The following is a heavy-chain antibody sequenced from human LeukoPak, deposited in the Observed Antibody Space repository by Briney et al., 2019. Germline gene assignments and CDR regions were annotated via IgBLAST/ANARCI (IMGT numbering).Heavy chain of an antibody. CDR3: ARGGSSYGDYVFLFDP. J-gene: IGHJ5*02. V-gene: IGHV4-31*03. Sequence: SQTLSLTCTVSGGSISSGSYYWSWIRQHPGKGLEWIGYIYYSGSTYYHPSLKSRVTISVDTSKNQFSLKLSSVTAADTAVYYCARGGSSYGDYVFLFDPWGQGTLVTVSS. CDR2: IYYSGST. CDR1: GGSISSGSYY. D-gene: IGHD4-17*01.